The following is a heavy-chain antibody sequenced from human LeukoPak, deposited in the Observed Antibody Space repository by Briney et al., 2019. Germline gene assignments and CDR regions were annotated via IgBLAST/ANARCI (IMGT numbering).Heavy chain of an antibody. D-gene: IGHD3-10*01. CDR3: VGTMVRGVITFDY. CDR2: IYYSGST. V-gene: IGHV4-39*01. Sequence: PSETLSLTCTVSGGSICSSSYYWGWIRQPPGKGLEWIGSIYYSGSTYYNPSLKSRVTISVDTSKNQFSLKLSSVTAADTAVYYCVGTMVRGVITFDYWGQGTLVTVSS. J-gene: IGHJ4*02. CDR1: GGSICSSSYY.